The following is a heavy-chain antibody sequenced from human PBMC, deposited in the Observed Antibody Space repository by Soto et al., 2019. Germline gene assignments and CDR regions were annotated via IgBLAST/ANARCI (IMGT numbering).Heavy chain of an antibody. CDR1: GGSFSGYY. D-gene: IGHD6-13*01. J-gene: IGHJ5*02. V-gene: IGHV4-34*01. Sequence: ETLSLTCAVYGGSFSGYYWSWIRQPPGKGLEWIGEINHSGSTNHNPSLKSRVTISVDTSKNQFSLKLSSVTAADTAVYYCARGRVGSSSWYGHNWFDPWGQGTLVTVSS. CDR3: ARGRVGSSSWYGHNWFDP. CDR2: INHSGST.